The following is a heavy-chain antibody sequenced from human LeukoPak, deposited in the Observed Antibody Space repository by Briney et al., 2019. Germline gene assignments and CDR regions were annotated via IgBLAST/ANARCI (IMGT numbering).Heavy chain of an antibody. V-gene: IGHV3-23*01. Sequence: GGSLRLSCAASGFTFGSSAMSWVRQAPGKGLEWVSAISNNGGYTYYADSVQGRFTISRDNSKSTLCLQMNSLRAEDTAVYYCAKQLGYCSDGSCYFPYWGQGTLATVSS. J-gene: IGHJ4*02. CDR2: ISNNGGYT. CDR1: GFTFGSSA. D-gene: IGHD2-15*01. CDR3: AKQLGYCSDGSCYFPY.